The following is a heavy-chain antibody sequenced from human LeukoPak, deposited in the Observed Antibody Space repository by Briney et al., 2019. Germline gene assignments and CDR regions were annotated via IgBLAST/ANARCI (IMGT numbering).Heavy chain of an antibody. D-gene: IGHD6-13*01. Sequence: GESLQISCKGSGYSFTSYWIGWVRQMPGQGLEWMGIIYPGDSDTRYSPSFQGQVTISADKSISTAYLQWSSLKASDTAMYYCARINSSSWYTPQYFDYWGQGTLVTVSS. CDR2: IYPGDSDT. CDR1: GYSFTSYW. J-gene: IGHJ4*02. V-gene: IGHV5-51*01. CDR3: ARINSSSWYTPQYFDY.